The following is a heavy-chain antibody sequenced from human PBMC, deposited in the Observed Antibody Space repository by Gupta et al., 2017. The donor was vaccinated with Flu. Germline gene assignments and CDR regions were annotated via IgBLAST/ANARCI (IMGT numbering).Heavy chain of an antibody. Sequence: WVRQAPGTGLQWVSSINSGGNTYYTDSVKGRFIISRDYSKNMLYLQMNSLAAEDTAIYYCVKGGPLARIPDYWGQGALVTVSS. CDR2: INSGGNT. V-gene: IGHV3-23*01. CDR3: VKGGPLARIPDY. J-gene: IGHJ4*02. D-gene: IGHD2-21*01.